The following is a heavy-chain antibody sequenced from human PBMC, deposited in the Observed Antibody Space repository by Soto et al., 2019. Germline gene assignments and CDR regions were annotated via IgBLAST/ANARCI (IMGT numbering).Heavy chain of an antibody. D-gene: IGHD1-1*01. CDR2: IIPIFGTA. V-gene: IGHV1-69*12. J-gene: IGHJ4*02. CDR1: GGTFSSYA. Sequence: QVQLVQCGAEVKKPGSSVKVSCKASGGTFSSYAISWVRQAPGQGLEWMGGIIPIFGTADYAQKFQGRVTITADESTSTAYMELSSLRSEDTAVYYCASMLDHYYFDYWGQGTLVTVSS. CDR3: ASMLDHYYFDY.